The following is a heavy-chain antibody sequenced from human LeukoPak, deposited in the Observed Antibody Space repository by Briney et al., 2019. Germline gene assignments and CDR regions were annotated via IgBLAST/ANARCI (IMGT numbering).Heavy chain of an antibody. D-gene: IGHD3-3*01. CDR2: IIPIFGTA. J-gene: IGHJ5*02. Sequence: EASVKVSCKASGGTFSSYAISWVRQAPGQGLEWMGGIIPIFGTANYAQKFQGRVTITADESTSTAYMELSSLRSEDTAVYYCARTLRRITIFGVVMLDWFDPWGQGTLVTVSS. CDR3: ARTLRRITIFGVVMLDWFDP. V-gene: IGHV1-69*13. CDR1: GGTFSSYA.